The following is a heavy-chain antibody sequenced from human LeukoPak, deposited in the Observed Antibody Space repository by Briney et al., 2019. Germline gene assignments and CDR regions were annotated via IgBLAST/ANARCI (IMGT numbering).Heavy chain of an antibody. J-gene: IGHJ6*03. CDR3: TTIAVSGSYYPWRPYYYYYMDV. D-gene: IGHD1-26*01. Sequence: PGGSLRLSCEASGFTFTTYSMTWVRQAPGKGLEWVGRIKSKTDGGTTDYAAPVKGRFTISRDDSKNTLYLQMNSLKTEDTAVYYCTTIAVSGSYYPWRPYYYYYMDVWGKGTTVTISS. CDR2: IKSKTDGGTT. V-gene: IGHV3-15*01. CDR1: GFTFTTYS.